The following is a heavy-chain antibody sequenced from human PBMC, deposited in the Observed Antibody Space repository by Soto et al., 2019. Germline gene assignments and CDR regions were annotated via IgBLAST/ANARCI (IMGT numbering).Heavy chain of an antibody. D-gene: IGHD6-13*01. CDR2: ISNNGAHT. J-gene: IGHJ6*03. Sequence: EAQLVESGGGLVQPGGYLRLSCAASGFTFSNYAMHWVRQAPGKGLEYVSGISNNGAHTDYAKSVKGRFTISRDNSENTLYLQMGSLRAEDMALYYCARRGYGSRWPNVYMDVWGKGTTVTVSS. CDR1: GFTFSNYA. V-gene: IGHV3-64*01. CDR3: ARRGYGSRWPNVYMDV.